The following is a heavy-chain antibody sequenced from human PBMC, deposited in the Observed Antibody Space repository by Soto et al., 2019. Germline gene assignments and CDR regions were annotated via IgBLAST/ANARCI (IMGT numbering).Heavy chain of an antibody. D-gene: IGHD2-21*02. CDR1: GGTFSSHS. CDR3: AGEVGYGDFSAALLD. J-gene: IGHJ4*02. CDR2: IITLFGTS. Sequence: SVKVSCKASGGTFSSHSINWVRQAPGQGLEWMGGIITLFGTSNYAQNFQGRVTITADQSTSTAYMELNSLTSDDTAVYYCAGEVGYGDFSAALLDWGQGTLVTVS. V-gene: IGHV1-69*13.